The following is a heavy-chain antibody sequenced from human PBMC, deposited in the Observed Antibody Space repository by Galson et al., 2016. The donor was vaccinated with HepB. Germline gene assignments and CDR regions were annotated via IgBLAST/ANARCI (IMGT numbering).Heavy chain of an antibody. CDR3: ARVGAFMEWSLGY. CDR2: IYDRGT. CDR1: EFTVSSNY. J-gene: IGHJ4*02. D-gene: IGHD3-3*02. Sequence: SLRLSCAASEFTVSSNYMAWVRQAPGKGLEWVAVIYDRGTYYADSVKGRFTISRDNAKNTLYLQMNSLRAEDTAVYYCARVGAFMEWSLGYWGQGTLVTVSS. V-gene: IGHV3-53*01.